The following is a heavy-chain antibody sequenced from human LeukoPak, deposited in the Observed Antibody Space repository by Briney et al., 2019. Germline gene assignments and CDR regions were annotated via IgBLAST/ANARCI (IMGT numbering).Heavy chain of an antibody. CDR2: IIPIFGTA. Sequence: GASVKVSCKASGGTFSSYAISWVRQAPGQGLEWMGGIIPIFGTANYAQKFQGRVTITADESTSTAYMELSSLRSEDTAVYYCARDRAGYYYDSSGHLAYFDIWGQGTMVTASS. CDR3: ARDRAGYYYDSSGHLAYFDI. V-gene: IGHV1-69*13. CDR1: GGTFSSYA. D-gene: IGHD3-22*01. J-gene: IGHJ3*02.